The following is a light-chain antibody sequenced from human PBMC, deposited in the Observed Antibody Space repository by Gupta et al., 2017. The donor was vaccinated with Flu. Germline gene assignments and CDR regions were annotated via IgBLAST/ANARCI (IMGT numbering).Light chain of an antibody. CDR2: DDS. CDR1: NIGSKS. J-gene: IGLJ2*01. CDR3: YLWDSSSNNPDVV. V-gene: IGLV3-21*02. Sequence: SYVLTPPPSVSVAPRQTARITCGGNNIGSKSVHWYQQKPGHAPELVVLDDSDRPSGIPERSSGFSSGNTATLTIRTVEAGDEADDDDYLWDSSSNNPDVVFGGGTKLTVL.